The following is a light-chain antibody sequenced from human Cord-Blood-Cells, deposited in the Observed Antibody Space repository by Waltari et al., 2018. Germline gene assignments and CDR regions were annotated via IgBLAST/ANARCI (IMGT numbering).Light chain of an antibody. CDR2: AAS. J-gene: IGKJ4*01. CDR1: HSSSSY. Sequence: DIQITQSPSSLSASVGDRVTITCRSSHSSSSYLNWYQQKPGKAPKLLIYAASSLHSGVPYRFSGSGSGTDFTLTISSLQPEDFATYYCQQCYSTPLTFGGGTKVEIK. CDR3: QQCYSTPLT. V-gene: IGKV1-39*01.